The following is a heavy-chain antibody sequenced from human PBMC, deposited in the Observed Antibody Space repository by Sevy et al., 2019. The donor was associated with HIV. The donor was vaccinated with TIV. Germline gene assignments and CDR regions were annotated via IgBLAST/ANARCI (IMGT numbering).Heavy chain of an antibody. Sequence: GSLRLSCAASGFTFSSYAMHWVRQAPGRGLGWVAVISYDGSNKYYADSVKGRFTISRDNSKNTLYLQMNSLRAEDTAVYYCARDLVVIPRDYYGMDVWGQGTTVTVSS. V-gene: IGHV3-30*04. CDR3: ARDLVVIPRDYYGMDV. CDR2: ISYDGSNK. D-gene: IGHD3-22*01. CDR1: GFTFSSYA. J-gene: IGHJ6*02.